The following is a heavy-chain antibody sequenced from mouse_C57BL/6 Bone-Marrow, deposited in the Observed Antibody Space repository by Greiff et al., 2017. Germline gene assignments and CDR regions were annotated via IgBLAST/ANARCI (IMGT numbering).Heavy chain of an antibody. CDR3: TKYYYSSSYGYAMDY. J-gene: IGHJ4*01. D-gene: IGHD1-1*01. V-gene: IGHV14-4*01. CDR2: IDPENGDT. CDR1: GYNIKDDS. Sequence: EVQGVESGAELVRPGASVKLSCKASGYNIKDDSMHWVKQRPEQGLEWIGWIDPENGDTEYASKFQGKATITADTSSNTAYLQLSSLTTENTAVYYCTKYYYSSSYGYAMDYWGQGTSVTVSS.